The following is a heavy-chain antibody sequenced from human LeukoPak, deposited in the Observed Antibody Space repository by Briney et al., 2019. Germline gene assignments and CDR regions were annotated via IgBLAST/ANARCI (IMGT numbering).Heavy chain of an antibody. CDR3: ARGGSGPSRY. J-gene: IGHJ4*02. D-gene: IGHD3-10*01. V-gene: IGHV3-48*01. CDR1: GFTFSDYS. Sequence: PGGSLRLSCAASGFTFSDYSLNWVRQAPGNGLEWISYISTSGGTIYYGDSVKGRFTISRDNGKNTLYLQMISLRVEDTAVYLCARGGSGPSRYWGQGTLVTVSS. CDR2: ISTSGGTI.